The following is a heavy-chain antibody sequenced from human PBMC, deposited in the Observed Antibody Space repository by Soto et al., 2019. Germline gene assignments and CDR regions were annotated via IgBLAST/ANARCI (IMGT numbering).Heavy chain of an antibody. J-gene: IGHJ5*02. CDR3: ASQNWFDP. CDR1: GYTFTVYY. V-gene: IGHV1-2*02. CDR2: INPNSGGT. Sequence: GASVKVSCKASGYTFTVYYMHCVLQAPVQGLEWMGWINPNSGGTNYAQKFQGRVTMTRDTSISTAYMELSRLRSDDTAVYYCASQNWFDPWGQGTLVTVSS.